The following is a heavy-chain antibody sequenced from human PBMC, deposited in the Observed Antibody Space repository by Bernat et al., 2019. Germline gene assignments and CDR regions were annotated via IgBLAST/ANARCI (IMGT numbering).Heavy chain of an antibody. J-gene: IGHJ3*02. CDR1: GFTFSSYS. CDR2: ISSSSSYI. CDR3: ARDQLNYDFWSGYLGVGNDAFDI. Sequence: EVQLVESGGGLVKPGGSLRLSCAASGFTFSSYSMNWVHQAPGKGLEWVSSISSSSSYIYYADSVKGRFTISRDNAKNSLYLQMNSLRAEDTAVYYCARDQLNYDFWSGYLGVGNDAFDIWGQGTMVTVSS. V-gene: IGHV3-21*01. D-gene: IGHD3-3*01.